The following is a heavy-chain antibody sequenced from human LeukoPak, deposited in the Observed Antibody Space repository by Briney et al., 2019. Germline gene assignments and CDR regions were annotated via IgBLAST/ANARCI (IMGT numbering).Heavy chain of an antibody. CDR1: GGSISSYY. V-gene: IGHV4-59*01. Sequence: PSETLSLTCTVSGGSISSYYWSWIRQPPGKGLEWIGYIYYSGSTNYNPSLKSRVTISVDTSKNQFTLKLSSVTAADTAVYYCARGDGGWYDTEDYWSQGTVVTVSS. CDR3: ARGDGGWYDTEDY. J-gene: IGHJ4*02. CDR2: IYYSGST. D-gene: IGHD6-19*01.